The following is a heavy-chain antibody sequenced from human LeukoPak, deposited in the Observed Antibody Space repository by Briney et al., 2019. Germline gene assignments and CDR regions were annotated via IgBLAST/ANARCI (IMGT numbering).Heavy chain of an antibody. CDR3: AKRGVVIRVILVGFHKEAYYFDS. CDR2: ISGSGGGT. J-gene: IGHJ4*02. D-gene: IGHD3-22*01. Sequence: PGGSLRLSCAVYGLTLSNYAMSWVRQAPGKGLEWVAGISGSGGGTNYADSVKGRFTISRDNPKNTLYLQMNNVRADDTAVYFCAKRGVVIRVILVGFHKEAYYFDSWGQGALVTVSS. CDR1: GLTLSNYA. V-gene: IGHV3-23*01.